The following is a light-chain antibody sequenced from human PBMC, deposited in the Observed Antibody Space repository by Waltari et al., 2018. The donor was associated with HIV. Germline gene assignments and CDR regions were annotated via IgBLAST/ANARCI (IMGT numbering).Light chain of an antibody. V-gene: IGKV3-15*01. CDR3: QQYVNWPPYT. CDR2: DAS. CDR1: QSISSN. J-gene: IGKJ2*01. Sequence: EIVMTQSPATLSVSPGERVTLSCRASQSISSNLAWYQQKPGQGPRLLIYDASTRATDIPARFSGSGSGTEFTLTISSLQSEDFAIYYCQQYVNWPPYTFGQGTKPEIK.